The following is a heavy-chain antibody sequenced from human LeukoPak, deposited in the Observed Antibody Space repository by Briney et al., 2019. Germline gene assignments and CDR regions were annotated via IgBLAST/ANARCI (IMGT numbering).Heavy chain of an antibody. Sequence: TGGSLRLSCAASGFTFNSYAMSWVRQAPGKGLEWVSAISGSGGSTYYADSVKGRFTISRDNSKNTLYLQMNSLRAEDTAVYYCAKDNGYSYGYVNYYYGMDVWGQGTTVTVSS. CDR1: GFTFNSYA. J-gene: IGHJ6*02. CDR3: AKDNGYSYGYVNYYYGMDV. V-gene: IGHV3-23*01. CDR2: ISGSGGST. D-gene: IGHD5-18*01.